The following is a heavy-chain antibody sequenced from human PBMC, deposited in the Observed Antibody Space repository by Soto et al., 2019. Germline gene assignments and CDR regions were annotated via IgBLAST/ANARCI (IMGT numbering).Heavy chain of an antibody. CDR3: ARDTVGATLFDY. Sequence: TCTVSGGSISSGDYYWSWIRQPPGKGLEWIGYIYYSGSTYYNPSLKSRVTISVDTSKNQFSLKLSSVTAADTAVYYCARDTVGATLFDYWGQGTLVTVSS. J-gene: IGHJ4*02. CDR2: IYYSGST. D-gene: IGHD1-26*01. V-gene: IGHV4-30-4*01. CDR1: GGSISSGDYY.